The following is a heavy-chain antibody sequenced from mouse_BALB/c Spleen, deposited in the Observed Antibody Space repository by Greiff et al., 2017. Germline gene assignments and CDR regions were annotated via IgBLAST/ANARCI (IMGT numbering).Heavy chain of an antibody. D-gene: IGHD1-1*01. V-gene: IGHV2-6-7*01. Sequence: QVQLKESGPGLVAPSQSLSITCTVSGFSLTGYGVNWVRQPPGKGLEWLGMIWGDGSTDYNSALKSRLSISKDNSKSQVFLKMNSLQTDDTARYYCARDRRYYGSYYAMGYWGQGTSVTVSS. CDR3: ARDRRYYGSYYAMGY. CDR1: GFSLTGYG. CDR2: IWGDGST. J-gene: IGHJ4*01.